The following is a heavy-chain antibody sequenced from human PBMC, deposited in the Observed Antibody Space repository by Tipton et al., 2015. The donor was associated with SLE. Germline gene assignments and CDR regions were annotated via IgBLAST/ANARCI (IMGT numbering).Heavy chain of an antibody. CDR2: INHSGST. CDR3: ARGAGVIKGYFDY. Sequence: TLSLTCAVYGGSFSGYYWSWIRQPPGKGLEWIGEINHSGSTNYNPSLKSRVTISVDTSKNQFSLKLSSVTAADTAVYYRARGAGVIKGYFDYWGQGTLVTVSS. D-gene: IGHD3-22*01. V-gene: IGHV4-34*01. CDR1: GGSFSGYY. J-gene: IGHJ4*02.